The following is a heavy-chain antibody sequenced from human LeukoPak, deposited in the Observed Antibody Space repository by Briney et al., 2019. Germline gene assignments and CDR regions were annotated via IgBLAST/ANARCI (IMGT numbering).Heavy chain of an antibody. CDR2: IIPIFGTA. J-gene: IGHJ4*02. V-gene: IGHV1-69*13. Sequence: SVKVSCKASGGTFSSYAISWVRQAPGQGLEWMGGIIPIFGTANYAQKFQGRVTITADESTSTAYMELSSLRSEDTAVYYCARSWFGELEGSHFDYWGQETLVTVSS. CDR1: GGTFSSYA. D-gene: IGHD3-10*01. CDR3: ARSWFGELEGSHFDY.